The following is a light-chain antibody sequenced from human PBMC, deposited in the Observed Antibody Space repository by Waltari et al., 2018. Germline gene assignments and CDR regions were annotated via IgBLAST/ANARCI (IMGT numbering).Light chain of an antibody. Sequence: QSALTQPASVSGSPGQSITISCTGTSSDVGGYHYAFWYQQHPGKAPKPMIYEVSNRPSGVSNRFSGSKAGNTASLTISGLQAEDEADYYCSSYTSSSTLVVFGGGTKLTVL. CDR1: SSDVGGYHY. J-gene: IGLJ2*01. CDR3: SSYTSSSTLVV. CDR2: EVS. V-gene: IGLV2-14*01.